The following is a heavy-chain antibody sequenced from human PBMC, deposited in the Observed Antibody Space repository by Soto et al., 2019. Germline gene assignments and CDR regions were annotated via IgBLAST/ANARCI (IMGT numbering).Heavy chain of an antibody. CDR1: GFTFRSYG. Sequence: ESGGGVVQPGRSLRLSCAASGFTFRSYGMHWVRQAPGKGLEWVAVIWYDGSNKYYADSVKGRFTISRDNSKNTLYLQMNSLRAEDTAVYYCASARGLPGDYWGQGTLVTVSS. CDR2: IWYDGSNK. J-gene: IGHJ4*02. CDR3: ASARGLPGDY. V-gene: IGHV3-33*01. D-gene: IGHD3-10*01.